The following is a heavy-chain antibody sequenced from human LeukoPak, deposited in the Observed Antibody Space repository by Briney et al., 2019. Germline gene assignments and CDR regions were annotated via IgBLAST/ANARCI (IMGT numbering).Heavy chain of an antibody. Sequence: GGSLRLSCAASGFTFSSYEMNWVRQAPGKGLEWVSYISSSGSTIYYADSVKGRFTISRDNAKNSLYLQMNSLRAEDTAVYYCARALTRYLWFGELSQGGDAFDIWGQGTMVTVSS. J-gene: IGHJ3*02. CDR3: ARALTRYLWFGELSQGGDAFDI. CDR2: ISSSGSTI. V-gene: IGHV3-48*03. CDR1: GFTFSSYE. D-gene: IGHD3-10*01.